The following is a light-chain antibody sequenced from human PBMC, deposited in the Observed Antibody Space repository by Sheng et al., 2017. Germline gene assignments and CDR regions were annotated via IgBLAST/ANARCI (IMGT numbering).Light chain of an antibody. CDR1: QTITSNY. CDR3: QQYGSSPLT. Sequence: EIVLTQSPGTLSLSPGDRATLSCRASQTITSNYLAWYQQRPGQAPRLLIYGASSRATGTPDRFSGSGSGTDFTLTVSRLEPEDFAVYYCQQYGSSPLTFGQGTRLEIK. V-gene: IGKV3-20*01. CDR2: GAS. J-gene: IGKJ5*01.